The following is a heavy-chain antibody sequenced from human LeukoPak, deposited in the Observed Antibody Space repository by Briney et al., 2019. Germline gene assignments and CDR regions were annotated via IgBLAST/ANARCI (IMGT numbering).Heavy chain of an antibody. D-gene: IGHD3-3*01. V-gene: IGHV4-4*09. CDR1: GGSISSYY. J-gene: IGHJ4*02. Sequence: SETLSLTCTVSGGSISSYYWSWIRQPPGKGLEWIGYIYTSGSTNYNPSLKSRVTISVDTSKNQFSLKLSAVTDADTAGYCCAIYDFWSGYLDYWGQGTLVTVSS. CDR2: IYTSGST. CDR3: AIYDFWSGYLDY.